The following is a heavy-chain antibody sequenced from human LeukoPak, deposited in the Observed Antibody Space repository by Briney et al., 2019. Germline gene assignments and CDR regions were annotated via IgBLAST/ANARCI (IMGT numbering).Heavy chain of an antibody. CDR1: GGSFSGYY. CDR3: ARCGYSYGGHRDFDY. CDR2: INHSGST. V-gene: IGHV4-34*01. J-gene: IGHJ4*02. Sequence: ASETLFLTCAVYGGSFSGYYWSWIRQPPGKGLEWIGEINHSGSTNYNLSLKSRVTISVDTSKNQFSLKLSSVTAADTAVYYCARCGYSYGGHRDFDYWGQGTLVTVSS. D-gene: IGHD5-18*01.